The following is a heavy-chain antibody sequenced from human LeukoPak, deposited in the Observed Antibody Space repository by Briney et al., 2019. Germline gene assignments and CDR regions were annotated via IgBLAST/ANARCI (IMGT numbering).Heavy chain of an antibody. CDR2: FDPEDGET. V-gene: IGHV1-24*01. J-gene: IGHJ4*02. CDR3: AGRITMVRGPRYPFDY. CDR1: GYTLTELS. Sequence: ASVKVSCKVSGYTLTELSMHWVRQAPGKGLEWMGGFDPEDGETIYAQKFQGRVTMTEDTSTDTAYMELSSLRSEDTAVYYCAGRITMVRGPRYPFDYWGQGTLVTVSS. D-gene: IGHD3-10*01.